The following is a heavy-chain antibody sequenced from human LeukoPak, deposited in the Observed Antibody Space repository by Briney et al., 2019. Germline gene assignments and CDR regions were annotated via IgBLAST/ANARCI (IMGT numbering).Heavy chain of an antibody. D-gene: IGHD2-15*01. CDR3: ARGGSGGSFDY. J-gene: IGHJ4*02. Sequence: GGSLRLSCGASGFTFSNYGLHWVRQAPGKGLEWVALIWYDGSNKYYADSVKARFTISRDNSKNTVYLQMNSLRTEDTAVYYCARGGSGGSFDYWGQGTLVTVSS. CDR1: GFTFSNYG. CDR2: IWYDGSNK. V-gene: IGHV3-33*08.